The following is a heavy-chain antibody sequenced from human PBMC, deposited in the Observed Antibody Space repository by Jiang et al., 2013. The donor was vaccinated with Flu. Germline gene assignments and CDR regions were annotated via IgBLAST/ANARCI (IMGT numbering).Heavy chain of an antibody. CDR1: GYTFTSYY. CDR2: INPSGGST. Sequence: GAEVKKPGASVKVSCKASGYTFTSYYMHWVRQAPGQGLEWMGIINPSGGSTSYAQKFQGRVTMTRGTSTSTVYMELSSLRSDDTAVYYCARTAGGYDPEDYYYYGMDVWGQGTTVTVSS. V-gene: IGHV1-46*01. J-gene: IGHJ6*02. D-gene: IGHD5-12*01. CDR3: ARTAGGYDPEDYYYYGMDV.